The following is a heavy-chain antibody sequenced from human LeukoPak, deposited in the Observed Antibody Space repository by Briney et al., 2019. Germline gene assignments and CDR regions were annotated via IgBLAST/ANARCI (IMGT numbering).Heavy chain of an antibody. CDR3: AGLTYYYDSSGYNPFDY. CDR1: GGSFSGYY. J-gene: IGHJ4*02. D-gene: IGHD3-22*01. CDR2: INHSGST. V-gene: IGHV4-34*01. Sequence: PSETLSLTCAVYGGSFSGYYWSWIRQPPGKGLEWIGEINHSGSTNYNPSLKSRVTISVDTSKNQFSLKLSSVTAADTAVYYCAGLTYYYDSSGYNPFDYWGQGTLVTVSS.